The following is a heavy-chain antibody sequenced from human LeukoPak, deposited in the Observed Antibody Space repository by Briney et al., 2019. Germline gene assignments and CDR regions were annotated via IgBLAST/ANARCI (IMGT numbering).Heavy chain of an antibody. CDR2: IYTSGST. V-gene: IGHV4-61*02. CDR3: ARDRAGGMTGYYNWFDP. J-gene: IGHJ5*02. D-gene: IGHD3-9*01. CDR1: GGSISSGGYY. Sequence: NASQTLSLTCTVSGGSISSGGYYWSWIRQHPGKGLEWIGRIYTSGSTNYNPSLKSRVTMSVDTSKNQFSLKLSSVTAADTAVYYCARDRAGGMTGYYNWFDPWGQGTLVTVSS.